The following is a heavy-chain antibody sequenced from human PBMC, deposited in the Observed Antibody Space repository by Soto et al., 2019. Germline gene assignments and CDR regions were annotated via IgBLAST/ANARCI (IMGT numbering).Heavy chain of an antibody. CDR3: PKFSRSSYYDTSAYH. CDR2: ISGSGGTT. J-gene: IGHJ4*02. D-gene: IGHD3-22*01. Sequence: GGSLRLPCAASGFTFSSYAMSWVRQAPGRGLEWVSAISGSGGTTYYADSVKGRFTISRDNSKNTLYLQMNSLRAEDTAVYYCPKFSRSSYYDTSAYHWGQGTLVTVSS. V-gene: IGHV3-23*01. CDR1: GFTFSSYA.